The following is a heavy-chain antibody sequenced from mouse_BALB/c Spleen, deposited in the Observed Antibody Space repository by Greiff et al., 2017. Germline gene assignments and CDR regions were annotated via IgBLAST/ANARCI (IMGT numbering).Heavy chain of an antibody. D-gene: IGHD1-1*01. CDR1: GYTFTSYW. V-gene: IGHV1S81*02. Sequence: QVHVKQPGAELVKPGASVKLSCKASGYTFTSYWMHWVKQRPGQGLEWIGEINPSNGRTNYNEKFKSKATLTVDKSSSTAYMHLSSLTSEDSAVYYCARCGTTVVATRGFAYWGQGTLVTVSA. CDR2: INPSNGRT. J-gene: IGHJ3*01. CDR3: ARCGTTVVATRGFAY.